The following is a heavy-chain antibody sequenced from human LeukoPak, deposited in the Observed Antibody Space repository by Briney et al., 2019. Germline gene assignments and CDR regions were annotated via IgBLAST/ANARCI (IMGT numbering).Heavy chain of an antibody. J-gene: IGHJ4*02. CDR2: IYYSGTT. CDR1: GGSIDSNS. CDR3: ARFQRYYYGSGSPNYFDY. V-gene: IGHV4-59*01. D-gene: IGHD3-10*01. Sequence: ASETLSLTCTVSGGSIDSNSWTWIRQPPGKGLEWIGYIYYSGTTNYNPSLKSRVTMSVDMSKNQFSLKLSSVTAADTAVYYCARFQRYYYGSGSPNYFDYWGQGTLVTVSS.